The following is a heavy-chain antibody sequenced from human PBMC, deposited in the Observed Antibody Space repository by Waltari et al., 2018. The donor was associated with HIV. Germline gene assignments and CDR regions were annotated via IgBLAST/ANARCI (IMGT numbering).Heavy chain of an antibody. CDR2: INPNRGGT. CDR3: ARAAAGGNWFDP. D-gene: IGHD1-26*01. CDR1: GYTFTGYY. V-gene: IGHV1-2*02. J-gene: IGHJ5*02. Sequence: QVQLVQSGAEVKKPGASVKVSCKASGYTFTGYYMHWVRQAPGQGLAWIGWINPNRGGTNYAQKFEGRDTMTSDTSISTACMELSRLRSDDTAVYYCARAAAGGNWFDPWGQGTLVTVSS.